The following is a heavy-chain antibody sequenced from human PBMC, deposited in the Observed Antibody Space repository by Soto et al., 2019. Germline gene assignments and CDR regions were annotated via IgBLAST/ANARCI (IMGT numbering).Heavy chain of an antibody. CDR2: ISYDGSNK. D-gene: IGHD3-10*01. J-gene: IGHJ6*02. CDR3: AKERSVLWFGESRHTRNYYYYYGMDV. CDR1: GFTFSSYG. V-gene: IGHV3-30*18. Sequence: GGSLRLSCAASGFTFSSYGMHWVRQAPGKGLEWVAVISYDGSNKYYADSVKGRFTISRDNSKNTLYLQMNSLRAEDTAVYYCAKERSVLWFGESRHTRNYYYYYGMDVWGQGTTVTVSS.